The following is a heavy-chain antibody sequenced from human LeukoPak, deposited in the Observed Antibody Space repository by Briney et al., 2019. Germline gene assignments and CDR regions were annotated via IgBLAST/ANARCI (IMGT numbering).Heavy chain of an antibody. J-gene: IGHJ4*02. V-gene: IGHV3-48*02. CDR3: ARTRNAYHFDY. D-gene: IGHD3-16*01. Sequence: GGSLRLSCAASGFTLSTYWMHWVRQAPGKGLEWVSYISGGGTTVYSADSVKGRFTISRDNAKNSLYLQMNSLSHEDTSVYYCARTRNAYHFDYWGQGILVTVSS. CDR1: GFTLSTYW. CDR2: ISGGGTTV.